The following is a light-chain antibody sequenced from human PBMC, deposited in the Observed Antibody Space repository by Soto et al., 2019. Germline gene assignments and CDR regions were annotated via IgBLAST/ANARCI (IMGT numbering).Light chain of an antibody. CDR1: NSSIGSNY. J-gene: IGLJ2*01. Sequence: QTVVTQPPSASGTPGQRVTISCSGSNSSIGSNYVYWYRQLPGTAPKLLIYRNTQRPSGVPDRFSGSKSDTSASLAISGLRSEDEADYYCASWDDGLSDVVFGGGTQLTVL. V-gene: IGLV1-47*01. CDR2: RNT. CDR3: ASWDDGLSDVV.